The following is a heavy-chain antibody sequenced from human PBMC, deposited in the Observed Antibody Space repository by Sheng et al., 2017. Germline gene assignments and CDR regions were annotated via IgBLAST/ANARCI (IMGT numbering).Heavy chain of an antibody. Sequence: QVQLVESGGGVVQPGRSLRLSCAASGFTFSSYGMHWVRQAPGKGLEWVAVIWYDGSNKYYADSVKGRFTISRDNSKNTLYLQMNSLRAEDTAVYYCARDPWGSYGMDVWGQGTTVTVSS. D-gene: IGHD3-16*01. CDR3: ARDPWGSYGMDV. CDR2: IWYDGSNK. V-gene: IGHV3-33*01. CDR1: GFTFSSYG. J-gene: IGHJ6*02.